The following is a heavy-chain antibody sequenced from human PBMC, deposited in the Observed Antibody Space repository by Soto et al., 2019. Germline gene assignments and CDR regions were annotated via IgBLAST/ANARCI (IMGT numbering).Heavy chain of an antibody. CDR1: GCTFSDYY. J-gene: IGHJ6*03. Sequence: GGPLRLSCAASGCTFSDYYMSWIRQAPGKGLEWVSYISSSGSTIYYADSVKGRFTISRDNAKNSLYLQWSSLKASDTAMYYCARHENQDIVVVPAAPYYMDVWGKGTTVTVSS. V-gene: IGHV3-11*01. CDR2: ISSSGSTI. CDR3: ARHENQDIVVVPAAPYYMDV. D-gene: IGHD2-2*01.